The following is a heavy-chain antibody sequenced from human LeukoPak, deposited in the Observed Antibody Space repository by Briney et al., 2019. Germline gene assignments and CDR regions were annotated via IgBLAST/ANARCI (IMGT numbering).Heavy chain of an antibody. CDR2: IYYSGST. Sequence: SETLSLTCTVSSGSISSSSYYWGWIRQPPGKGLEWIASIYYSGSTYYNPSLKSRVTISVDTSKNQFSLKLSSVTAADTAVYYCAGSTMVRGVIIRPPEYWGQGTLVTVSS. CDR3: AGSTMVRGVIIRPPEY. CDR1: SGSISSSSYY. V-gene: IGHV4-39*07. D-gene: IGHD3-10*01. J-gene: IGHJ4*02.